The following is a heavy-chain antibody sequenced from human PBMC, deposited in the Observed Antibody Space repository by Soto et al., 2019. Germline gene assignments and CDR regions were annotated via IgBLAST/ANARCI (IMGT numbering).Heavy chain of an antibody. CDR2: ISADSRRT. CDR1: GFTFSNSA. Sequence: GGSLRLSCAASGFTFSNSAMGWVRQVPGKGLEWVSLISADSRRTYYVDSVKGRFAISRDNSKNTLYLQLTSLRVEDTAIYYCATQDFRGTTGTTWGQGTLVTVSS. J-gene: IGHJ4*02. CDR3: ATQDFRGTTGTT. V-gene: IGHV3-23*01. D-gene: IGHD1-1*01.